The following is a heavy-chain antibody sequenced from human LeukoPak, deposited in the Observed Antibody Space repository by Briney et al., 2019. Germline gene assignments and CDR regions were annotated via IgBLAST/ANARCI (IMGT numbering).Heavy chain of an antibody. V-gene: IGHV3-66*01. D-gene: IGHD6-19*01. Sequence: GGSPRTSCAAPGFTVSYHCKGLGRPASREGVGWVSVIYSGGSTYYADSVKGRFTISRDNSKNTLYLQMNSLRAEDTAEYYCAREGPHSSVFSWGQGTLVTVSS. J-gene: IGHJ4*02. CDR2: IYSGGST. CDR3: AREGPHSSVFS. CDR1: GFTVSYHC.